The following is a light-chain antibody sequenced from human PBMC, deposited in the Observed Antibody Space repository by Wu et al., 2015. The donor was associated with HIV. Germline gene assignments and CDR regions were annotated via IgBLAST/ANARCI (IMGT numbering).Light chain of an antibody. CDR3: LQDFNLWT. V-gene: IGKV1-6*01. CDR1: QAIRND. Sequence: IQMTQSPSSLSASVGDRVTITCRASQAIRNDVSWYQQKPGKAPNLLIYGASTLQSGVPSRFSGSGFGTDFSLTITSLQPEDSATYYCLQDFNLWTFGQGTKVEIK. CDR2: GAS. J-gene: IGKJ1*01.